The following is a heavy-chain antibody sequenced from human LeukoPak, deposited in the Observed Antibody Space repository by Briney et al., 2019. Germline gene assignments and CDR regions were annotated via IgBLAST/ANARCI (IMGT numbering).Heavy chain of an antibody. V-gene: IGHV3-20*04. D-gene: IGHD3-22*01. CDR1: GFTFDDYG. J-gene: IGHJ4*02. CDR3: ARSSRAYSLVVVITPFDY. CDR2: INWNGGRT. Sequence: GGSLRLSCAASGFTFDDYGMSWVRQAPGKGLEWVPGINWNGGRTGYADSVKGRFTISRDNAKNSLYLQMNSLRAEDTALYYCARSSRAYSLVVVITPFDYWGQGTLVTVSS.